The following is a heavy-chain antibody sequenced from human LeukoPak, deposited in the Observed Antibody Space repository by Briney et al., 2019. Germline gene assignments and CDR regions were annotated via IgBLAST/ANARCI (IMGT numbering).Heavy chain of an antibody. CDR2: ISGSGGST. D-gene: IGHD6-19*01. V-gene: IGHV3-23*01. CDR3: ASWPVGWYGEDS. Sequence: GGSLRLSCAASGFTFSSSAMSWVRQAPGKGLEWVSTISGSGGSTYYADSLKGRFTISRDSSKNTLYLQMNSLRAEDTAVYYCASWPVGWYGEDSWGQGTLVTVSS. J-gene: IGHJ4*02. CDR1: GFTFSSSA.